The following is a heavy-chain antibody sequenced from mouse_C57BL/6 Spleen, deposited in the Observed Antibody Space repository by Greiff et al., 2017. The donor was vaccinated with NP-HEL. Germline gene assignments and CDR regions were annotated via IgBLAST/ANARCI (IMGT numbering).Heavy chain of an antibody. Sequence: EVNVVESGGDLVKPGGSLKLSCAASGFTFSSYGMSWVRQTPDKRLEWVATISSGGSYTYYPDSVKGRFTISRDNAKNTLYLQMSSLKSEDTAMYYCARHLVRGSTDYWGQGTTLTVSS. D-gene: IGHD1-1*01. J-gene: IGHJ2*01. CDR3: ARHLVRGSTDY. CDR1: GFTFSSYG. V-gene: IGHV5-6*01. CDR2: ISSGGSYT.